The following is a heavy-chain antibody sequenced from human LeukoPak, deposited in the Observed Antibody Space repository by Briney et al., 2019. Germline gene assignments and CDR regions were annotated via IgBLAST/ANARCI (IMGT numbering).Heavy chain of an antibody. Sequence: ASVKVSCKASGYTFTGYYMHWVRQAPGQGLEWMGWINPSGGGTTYAQEFQGRVTMTRDTSTSTVYMDLSSLRSEDTAVYYCARGLGPPGKARWFDPWGLGTLVTVSS. CDR3: ARGLGPPGKARWFDP. J-gene: IGHJ5*02. V-gene: IGHV1-46*01. CDR2: INPSGGGT. CDR1: GYTFTGYY. D-gene: IGHD1-14*01.